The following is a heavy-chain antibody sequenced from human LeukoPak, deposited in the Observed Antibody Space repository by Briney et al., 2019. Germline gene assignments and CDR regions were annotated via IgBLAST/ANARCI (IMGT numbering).Heavy chain of an antibody. Sequence: SETLSLTCTVSGGSISSSSYYWGWIRQPPGKGLEWIGSIYYSGSTYYNPSLKSRVTISVDTSKNQFSLKLSSVTAADTAVYYCARDGLPTPHYDSSGYYLVPNAFDIWGQGTMVTVSS. CDR2: IYYSGST. D-gene: IGHD3-22*01. J-gene: IGHJ3*02. CDR3: ARDGLPTPHYDSSGYYLVPNAFDI. V-gene: IGHV4-39*07. CDR1: GGSISSSSYY.